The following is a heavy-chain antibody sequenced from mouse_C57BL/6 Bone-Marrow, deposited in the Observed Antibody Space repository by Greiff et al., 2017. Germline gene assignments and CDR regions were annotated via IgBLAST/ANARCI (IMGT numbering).Heavy chain of an antibody. V-gene: IGHV3-6*01. CDR2: ISYDGSN. J-gene: IGHJ4*01. D-gene: IGHD2-4*01. CDR3: ARYQDYLSYAMDY. CDR1: GYSITSGYY. Sequence: EVKLVEPGPDLVKPSQSLSLTCSVTGYSITSGYYWYWIRQSPGNKLEWMGYISYDGSNNYNPYLKNRISLTLDPSYNPFFLKLNSVTTEHTAADYCARYQDYLSYAMDYWGQGTSVTVSS.